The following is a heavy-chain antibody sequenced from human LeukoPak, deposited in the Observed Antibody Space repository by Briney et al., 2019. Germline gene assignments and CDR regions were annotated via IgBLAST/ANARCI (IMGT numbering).Heavy chain of an antibody. J-gene: IGHJ4*02. V-gene: IGHV4-61*02. CDR3: ARGYYGSGSYD. Sequence: SETLSLTCTVSGGSISSGSYYWSWIRQPAGKGLEWIGRIYTSGSTNYNPSLKSRVTISVDTSKNQFSLKLSSVTAEDTAVYYCARGYYGSGSYDWGQGTLVTVSS. D-gene: IGHD3-10*01. CDR2: IYTSGST. CDR1: GGSISSGSYY.